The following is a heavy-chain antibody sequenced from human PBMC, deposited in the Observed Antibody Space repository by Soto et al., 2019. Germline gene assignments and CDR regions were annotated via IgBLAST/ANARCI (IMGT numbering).Heavy chain of an antibody. CDR1: GDSVSGNSVV. V-gene: IGHV6-1*01. D-gene: IGHD1-7*01. CDR2: TYYRSSWST. Sequence: SQTLPLTCVISGDSVSGNSVVWNWIRQSPSRGLEWLGRTYYRSSWSTTYALSMKGRMSINPDTSKNQFSLQLNSVTPEDTAVYYCARATSVHVGVWHYHFDYWDQGNLLTVCS. CDR3: ARATSVHVGVWHYHFDY. J-gene: IGHJ4*02.